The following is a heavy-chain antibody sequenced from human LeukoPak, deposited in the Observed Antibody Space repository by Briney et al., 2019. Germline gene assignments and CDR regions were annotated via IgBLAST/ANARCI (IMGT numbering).Heavy chain of an antibody. D-gene: IGHD6-13*01. CDR3: ARHAGSWLFLNWFDP. V-gene: IGHV4-34*01. J-gene: IGHJ5*02. CDR1: GGSFSGYY. Sequence: SETLSLTCAVYGGSFSGYYWSWIRQPPGKGLEWIGEINHSGSTNYNPSLKSRVTISVDTSKNQFSLKLSSVTAADTAVYYCARHAGSWLFLNWFDPWGQGTLVTVSS. CDR2: INHSGST.